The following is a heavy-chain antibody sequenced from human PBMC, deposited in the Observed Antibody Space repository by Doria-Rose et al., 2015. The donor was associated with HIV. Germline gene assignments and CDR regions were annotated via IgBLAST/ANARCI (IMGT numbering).Heavy chain of an antibody. CDR2: NFSDDER. CDR1: GVSLSSPGMG. J-gene: IGHJ4*02. V-gene: IGHV2-26*01. CDR3: ARIKSSRWYHKYYFDF. Sequence: QVTLKESGPVLVKPTETLTLTCTVSGVSLSSPGMGVSWIRQPPGKALEWLVHNFSDDERSYKTSLKSRLTISRGTSKSQVVLTMTDMDPVDTATYYCARIKSSRWYHKYYFDFWGQGTLVIVSA. D-gene: IGHD6-13*01.